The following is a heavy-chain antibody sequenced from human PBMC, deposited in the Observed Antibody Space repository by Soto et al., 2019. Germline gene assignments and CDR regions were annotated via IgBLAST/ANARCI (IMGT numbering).Heavy chain of an antibody. CDR2: IYYTGFT. CDR1: GDSLSGGDYY. V-gene: IGHV4-30-4*08. Sequence: SETLSLTCTVSGDSLSGGDYYWSWIRQPPGKGLEWIGDIYYTGFTFYNPSLKSRLTISLDSSKNQFSLRLNSVTAADTAVYFCARAYRINGWSDYFFDYWGQGTLVTVTS. J-gene: IGHJ4*02. CDR3: ARAYRINGWSDYFFDY. D-gene: IGHD6-19*01.